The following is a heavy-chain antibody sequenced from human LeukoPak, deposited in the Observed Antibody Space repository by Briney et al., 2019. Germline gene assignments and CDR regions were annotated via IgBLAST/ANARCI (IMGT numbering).Heavy chain of an antibody. CDR3: ARGYSSGWLGY. V-gene: IGHV4-59*01. CDR1: GGSISSYY. CDR2: IYYSGST. J-gene: IGHJ4*02. D-gene: IGHD6-19*01. Sequence: SETLSLTCTVSGGSISSYYWSWIRQPPGKGLEWIGYIYYSGSTNYNPSLKSRVTISVDTSKNQFSLKLGSVTAADTAVYYCARGYSSGWLGYWGQGTLVTVSS.